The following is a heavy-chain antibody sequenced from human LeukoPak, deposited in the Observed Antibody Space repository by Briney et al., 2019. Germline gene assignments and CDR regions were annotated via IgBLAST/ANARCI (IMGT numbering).Heavy chain of an antibody. D-gene: IGHD1-26*01. J-gene: IGHJ4*02. CDR1: GFTFTSYS. V-gene: IGHV3-48*04. Sequence: GGSLRLSCAASGFTFTSYSMNWVRQAPGKGLEWVSYISSSGSTIYYADSVKGRFTISRDNAKNSLYLQMNSLRAEDTAVYYCAREAIVGSYYFDYWGQGTLVTVSS. CDR3: AREAIVGSYYFDY. CDR2: ISSSGSTI.